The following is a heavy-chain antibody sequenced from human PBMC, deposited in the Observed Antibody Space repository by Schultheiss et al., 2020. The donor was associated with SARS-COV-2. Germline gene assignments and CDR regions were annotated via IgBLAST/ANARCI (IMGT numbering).Heavy chain of an antibody. Sequence: GESLKISCAASGFTFSNYGMHWVRQAPGKGLDWVAVIWYDGSNKYYADSVKGRFTISRDNSKNTLYLQMNSLRAEDTAVYYCAREGGRENARAFDPWGQGTLVTVSS. CDR1: GFTFSNYG. CDR3: AREGGRENARAFDP. V-gene: IGHV3-30*06. J-gene: IGHJ5*02. CDR2: IWYDGSNK.